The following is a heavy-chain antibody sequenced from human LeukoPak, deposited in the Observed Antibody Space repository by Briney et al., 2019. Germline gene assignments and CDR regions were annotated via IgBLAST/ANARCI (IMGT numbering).Heavy chain of an antibody. CDR2: IYHSGST. D-gene: IGHD6-13*01. CDR3: ARVDSSSWYFDY. V-gene: IGHV4-38-2*02. CDR1: GYSISSGYY. J-gene: IGHJ4*02. Sequence: SETLSLTCTVSGYSISSGYYWGWIRQPPGKGLEWIGSIYHSGSTYYNPSLKSRVTISVDTSKNQLSLKLSSVTAADTAVYYCARVDSSSWYFDYWGQGTLVTVSS.